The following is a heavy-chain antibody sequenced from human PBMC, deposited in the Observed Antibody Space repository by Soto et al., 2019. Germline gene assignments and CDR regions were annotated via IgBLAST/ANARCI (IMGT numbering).Heavy chain of an antibody. CDR3: ARDYGDSAFDY. D-gene: IGHD4-17*01. J-gene: IGHJ4*02. CDR2: INNNGNT. V-gene: IGHV4-59*02. Sequence: LSETLSLTCNFSGCSVSSYHWSWIRQPPGKGLEWIGYINNNGNTNYNPSLKSRVTISVDTSKNQISLNLTSVTAADTAVYYCARDYGDSAFDYWGEGTLFTLSS. CDR1: GCSVSSYH.